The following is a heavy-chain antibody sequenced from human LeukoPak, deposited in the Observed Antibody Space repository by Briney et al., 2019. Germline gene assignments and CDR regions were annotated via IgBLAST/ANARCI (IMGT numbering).Heavy chain of an antibody. Sequence: ASVKVSCKVSGYTLTELSMHWVRQAPGKGVEWMGGFDPEDGETIYAQKFQGRVTMTEDTSTDTAYMELSSLRSEDTAVYYCATVQILEWFVFDYWGQGTLVTVSS. CDR2: FDPEDGET. CDR3: ATVQILEWFVFDY. J-gene: IGHJ4*02. V-gene: IGHV1-24*01. CDR1: GYTLTELS. D-gene: IGHD3-3*01.